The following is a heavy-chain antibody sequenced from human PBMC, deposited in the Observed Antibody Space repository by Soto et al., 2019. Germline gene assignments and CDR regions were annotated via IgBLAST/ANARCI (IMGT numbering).Heavy chain of an antibody. D-gene: IGHD2-15*01. V-gene: IGHV3-7*01. J-gene: IGHJ6*03. CDR1: GFTFSSYW. Sequence: GGSLRLSCAASGFTFSSYWMSWVRQAPGKGLEWVANIKQDGSEKYYVDSVKGRFTISRDNAKNSLYLEMNSLRAEDTAVYYCARDIVAGCSGGSCYLPRPGDYYYYYYMDVWGKGTTVTVSS. CDR2: IKQDGSEK. CDR3: ARDIVAGCSGGSCYLPRPGDYYYYYYMDV.